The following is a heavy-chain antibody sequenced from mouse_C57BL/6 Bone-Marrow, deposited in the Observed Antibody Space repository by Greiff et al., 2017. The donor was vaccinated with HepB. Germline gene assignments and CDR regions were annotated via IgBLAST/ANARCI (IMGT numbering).Heavy chain of an antibody. CDR3: ASGRGRTAY. Sequence: QVQLKQPGAELVKPGASVKMSCKASGYTFTSYWITWVKQRPGQGLEWIGDIYPGRGITNYNEKFKSKATLTVDTASSTAYMQLSSLTSEDSAVYYCASGRGRTAYWGQGTLVTVSA. J-gene: IGHJ3*01. V-gene: IGHV1-55*01. CDR1: GYTFTSYW. CDR2: IYPGRGIT.